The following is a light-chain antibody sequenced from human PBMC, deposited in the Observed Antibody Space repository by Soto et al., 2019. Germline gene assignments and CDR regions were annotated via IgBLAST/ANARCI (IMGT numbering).Light chain of an antibody. J-gene: IGKJ5*01. Sequence: EIVLTQSPATLSLCPGERATLSCRAGQSVSSYLAWYQQKPAQAPRLLIYDASNRATGIPARFSGSGSGTDFTLTISSLEPEDFEVYYCQQRSNWPITFGQGTRLEIK. V-gene: IGKV3-11*01. CDR2: DAS. CDR1: QSVSSY. CDR3: QQRSNWPIT.